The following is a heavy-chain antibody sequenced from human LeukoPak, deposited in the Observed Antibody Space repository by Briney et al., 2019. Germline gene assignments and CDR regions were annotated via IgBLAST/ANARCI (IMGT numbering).Heavy chain of an antibody. J-gene: IGHJ6*03. CDR3: TGQQLVLYYMDV. D-gene: IGHD6-13*01. V-gene: IGHV3-30*02. Sequence: GGSLRLSCAASGFTFSSYGMHWVRQAPGKGLEWVAFIRYDGSNKYYADSVKGRFTISRDNSKNTAYLQMNSLKTEDTAVYYCTGQQLVLYYMDVWGKGTTVTVSS. CDR2: IRYDGSNK. CDR1: GFTFSSYG.